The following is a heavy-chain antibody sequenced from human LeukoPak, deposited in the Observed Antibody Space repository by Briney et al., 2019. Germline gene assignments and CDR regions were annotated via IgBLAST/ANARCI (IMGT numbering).Heavy chain of an antibody. D-gene: IGHD2-2*01. CDR1: GGSVSSGSYY. V-gene: IGHV4-61*01. J-gene: IGHJ4*02. CDR3: AREYGPAAMFDC. Sequence: SETLSLTCTVSGGSVSSGSYYWSWIRQPPGKGLEWIGYIYYSGSTNYNPSLKSRVTISVDTSKNQFSLKLSSVTAADTAVYYCAREYGPAAMFDCCGQGTLVTVSS. CDR2: IYYSGST.